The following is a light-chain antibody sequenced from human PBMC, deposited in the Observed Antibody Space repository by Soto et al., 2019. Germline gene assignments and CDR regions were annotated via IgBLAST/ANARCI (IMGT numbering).Light chain of an antibody. CDR3: QRYGTSHGT. J-gene: IGKJ5*01. CDR2: RAS. Sequence: EIVLTQSPGTLSLSPGEGATLSCRASQSVSSNYLAWYQQKPGQAPRLLIYRASSRATGIPDRFSGSGSGTDFTLTISRLEPEDCAVYYCQRYGTSHGTFGQGTRLEIK. CDR1: QSVSSNY. V-gene: IGKV3-20*01.